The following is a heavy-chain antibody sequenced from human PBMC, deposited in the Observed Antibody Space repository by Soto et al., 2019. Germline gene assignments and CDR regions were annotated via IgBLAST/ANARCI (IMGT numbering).Heavy chain of an antibody. J-gene: IGHJ4*02. D-gene: IGHD3-16*01. CDR3: ARSHQTHSYAQFDS. V-gene: IGHV4-4*07. CDR1: GGSLSNYY. Sequence: QVQLQESAPRLVKPPATLSLTCTVSGGSLSNYYWSWIRQPAGTGLERIGRVYTVGSTTYNPSHKSPVTMSIDTSKNQFSLRLTSVTAADRAVYFCARSHQTHSYAQFDSWGQGSLVTVSS. CDR2: VYTVGST.